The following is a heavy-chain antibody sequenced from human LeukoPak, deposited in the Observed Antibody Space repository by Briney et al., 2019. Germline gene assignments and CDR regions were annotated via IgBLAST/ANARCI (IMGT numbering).Heavy chain of an antibody. CDR2: ISSDGSIT. D-gene: IGHD3-10*01. V-gene: IGHV3-74*01. CDR3: ARHLNYYFDY. CDR1: GFTFSSYW. Sequence: GGSLRLSCAASGFTFSSYWMNWVRQAPGKGLGWVSRISSDGSITSYADSVKGRFTISRDNAKNTLYLQMNSLRAEDTAVYYCARHLNYYFDYWGQGTLVTVSS. J-gene: IGHJ4*02.